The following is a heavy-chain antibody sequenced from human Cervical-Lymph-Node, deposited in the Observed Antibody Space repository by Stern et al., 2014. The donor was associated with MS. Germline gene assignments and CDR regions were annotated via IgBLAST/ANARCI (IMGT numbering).Heavy chain of an antibody. D-gene: IGHD3-16*01. V-gene: IGHV4-59*01. CDR2: LYYSGST. J-gene: IGHJ4*02. Sequence: QVQMQESGPGLVKPSETLSLMCNVSSGSTGNKYWSWIRQPPGKGLEWIGHLYYSGSTIYIPSLKSRVTISLDTSKNQFSLKLSSVTAADTAVYYCARAGPYDYIWGNLRHRAFYFDSWCQGVLVTVSS. CDR3: ARAGPYDYIWGNLRHRAFYFDS. CDR1: SGSTGNKY.